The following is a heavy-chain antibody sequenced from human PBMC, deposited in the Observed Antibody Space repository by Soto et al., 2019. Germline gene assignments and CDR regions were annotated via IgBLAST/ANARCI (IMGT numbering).Heavy chain of an antibody. V-gene: IGHV3-30*18. D-gene: IGHD4-17*01. CDR2: ISYDGSTK. CDR1: GFTFSSYG. CDR3: AKDLTVTTAGYVDY. Sequence: QVQLVESGGGVVQPGRSLRLSCAASGFTFSSYGMHWVRQAPGKGLEWVAVISYDGSTKYYADTVKGGFTISRDNSKNTRYLQMNSLRAEDTAVYYCAKDLTVTTAGYVDYWCQGTLVTVTS. J-gene: IGHJ4*02.